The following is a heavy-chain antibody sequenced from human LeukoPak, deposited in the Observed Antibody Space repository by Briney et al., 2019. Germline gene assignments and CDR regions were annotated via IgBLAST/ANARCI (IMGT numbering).Heavy chain of an antibody. D-gene: IGHD1-20*01. CDR1: GYTLTELS. V-gene: IGHV1-24*01. Sequence: ASVTVSCKVSGYTLTELSMHWVRQAPGKGLEWMGGFDPEDGETIYAQKFQGRVTMTEDTSTDTAYMELSSLRSEDTAVYYCATPGSLSYNWNSPGSYAFDIWGQGTMVTVSS. CDR3: ATPGSLSYNWNSPGSYAFDI. J-gene: IGHJ3*02. CDR2: FDPEDGET.